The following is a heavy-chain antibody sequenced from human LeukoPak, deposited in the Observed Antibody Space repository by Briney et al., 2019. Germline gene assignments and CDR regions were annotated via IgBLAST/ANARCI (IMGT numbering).Heavy chain of an antibody. CDR2: VSGSGGTT. D-gene: IGHD3-22*01. V-gene: IGHV3-23*01. Sequence: GGSLRLSCAASGFTFSSYAMSWVRQAPGKGLEWVSVVSGSGGTTYFADSVKGRFTLSRDNSKNTLYLQMNSLRAEDTAVYFCAKLTGYYDNSGFNYWGQGTLVTVSS. CDR1: GFTFSSYA. J-gene: IGHJ4*02. CDR3: AKLTGYYDNSGFNY.